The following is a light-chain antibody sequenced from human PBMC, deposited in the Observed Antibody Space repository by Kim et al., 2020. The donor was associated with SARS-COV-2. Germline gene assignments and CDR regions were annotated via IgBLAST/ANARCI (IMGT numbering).Light chain of an antibody. V-gene: IGKV1-27*01. J-gene: IGKJ1*01. Sequence: ASVGDRVTITCRASQGISNYLVWYQQKPGKVPKVLIYPTSTLQSGVPSRFSGSGSGTEFTLTISSLQPEDAATYYCQKYSTAPWTFGQGTKLEI. CDR1: QGISNY. CDR3: QKYSTAPWT. CDR2: PTS.